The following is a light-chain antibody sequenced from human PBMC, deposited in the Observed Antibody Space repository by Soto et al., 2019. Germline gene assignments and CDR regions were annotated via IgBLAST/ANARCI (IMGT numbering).Light chain of an antibody. CDR2: EAS. Sequence: QSVLTHPASLSASPGQSITISCAGTSSDVGGYNYVSWYQQHPGKAPKLMIYEASNRPSGVSNRFSGSKSGNTTSLTISGVQAEDLFDYYCITYTSSSLYLFGTGTK. CDR1: SSDVGGYNY. V-gene: IGLV2-14*01. CDR3: ITYTSSSLYL. J-gene: IGLJ1*01.